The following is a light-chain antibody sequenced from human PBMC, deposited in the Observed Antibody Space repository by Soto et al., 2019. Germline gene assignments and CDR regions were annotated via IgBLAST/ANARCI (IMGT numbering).Light chain of an antibody. CDR2: VAS. V-gene: IGKV1-39*01. Sequence: DIQMTQSPSSLSASVGDSLTITCRASQYISTYLNWYQQKPGKAPKLXIYVASNLQRGVPSRFSGSGSGRDFVLTISSLQPEDSATYYCQQSYGTPWTFGQGTKVDIK. CDR1: QYISTY. J-gene: IGKJ1*01. CDR3: QQSYGTPWT.